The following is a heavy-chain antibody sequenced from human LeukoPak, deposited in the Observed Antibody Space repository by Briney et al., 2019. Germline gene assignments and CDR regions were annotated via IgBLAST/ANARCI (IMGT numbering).Heavy chain of an antibody. CDR3: ARSILEWLLPDY. CDR1: GYTFTGYY. D-gene: IGHD3-3*01. Sequence: ASVKVSCKASGYTFTGYYMHWVRQAPGQGLEWTGWINPNSGGTNYAQKFQDRVTMTSDTSIRTAYMELSRLRSDDTAVYYCARSILEWLLPDYWGQGTVVTVSS. J-gene: IGHJ4*02. CDR2: INPNSGGT. V-gene: IGHV1-2*02.